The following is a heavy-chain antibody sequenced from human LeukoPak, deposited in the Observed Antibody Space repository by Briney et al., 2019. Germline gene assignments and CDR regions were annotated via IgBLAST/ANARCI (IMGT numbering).Heavy chain of an antibody. D-gene: IGHD2-2*01. CDR1: GFTFSSYY. V-gene: IGHV1-46*01. CDR2: INPSGGST. J-gene: IGHJ5*02. CDR3: ARMGRTRYVET. Sequence: GGSLRLSCAASGFTFSSYYMHWVRQAPGQGLGWMGIINPSGGSTSYAQKFQGRVTMTRDTSTSTVYMELSRLRSDDTAVYFCARMGRTRYVETWGQGTLVTVSS.